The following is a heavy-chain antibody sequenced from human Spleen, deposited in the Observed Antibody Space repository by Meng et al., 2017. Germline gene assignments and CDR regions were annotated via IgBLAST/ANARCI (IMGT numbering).Heavy chain of an antibody. Sequence: VLQQQWGAWLLKPSETLSLTCAVYGGYFNQSVWSWIRQSPGKGLEWIGEINHSGGTNYNPSLESRATVSVDTSQNNLSLKLSSVTAADSAVYYCARGPTTMAHDFDYWGQGTLVTVSS. D-gene: IGHD4-11*01. CDR2: INHSGGT. CDR1: GGYFNQSV. J-gene: IGHJ4*02. CDR3: ARGPTTMAHDFDY. V-gene: IGHV4-34*01.